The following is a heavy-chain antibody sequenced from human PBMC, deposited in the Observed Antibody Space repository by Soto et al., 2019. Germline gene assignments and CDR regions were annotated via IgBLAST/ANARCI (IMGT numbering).Heavy chain of an antibody. D-gene: IGHD2-2*01. Sequence: GGSLRLSSAASGVTFRSYSMNWVRQAPGKGLEWVSYISSSSSTIYYADSVKGRFTISRDNAKNSLYLQMNSLRAEDTAVYYCARDRPEYCSSTSCLPDAFDIWGQGTMVTVSS. CDR1: GVTFRSYS. V-gene: IGHV3-48*01. J-gene: IGHJ3*02. CDR3: ARDRPEYCSSTSCLPDAFDI. CDR2: ISSSSSTI.